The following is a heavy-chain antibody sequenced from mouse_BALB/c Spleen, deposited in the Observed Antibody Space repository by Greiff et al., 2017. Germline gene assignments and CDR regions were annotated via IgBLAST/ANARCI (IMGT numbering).Heavy chain of an antibody. CDR3: ARPYYRYDYAMDY. Sequence: QVQLQQPGAELVKPGASVKMSCKASGYTFTSYWMHWVKQRPGQGLEWIGVIDPSDSYTSYNQKFKGKATLTVDTSSSTAYMQLSSLTSEDSAVYYCARPYYRYDYAMDYWGQGTAVTVSS. CDR1: GYTFTSYW. J-gene: IGHJ4*01. D-gene: IGHD2-14*01. CDR2: IDPSDSYT. V-gene: IGHV1-59*01.